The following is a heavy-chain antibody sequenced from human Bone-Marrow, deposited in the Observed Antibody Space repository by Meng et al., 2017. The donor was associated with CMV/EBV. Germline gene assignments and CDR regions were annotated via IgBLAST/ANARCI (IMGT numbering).Heavy chain of an antibody. D-gene: IGHD6-13*01. Sequence: AASTFTFSSYSMNWVRQAPGKGLEWVSSISSSSSYIYHADSVKGRFTISRDNAKNSLYLQMKSLKAEDTAVYYCTRGYSSSLDAFDIWGQGTMVTVSS. CDR1: TFTFSSYS. V-gene: IGHV3-21*01. CDR2: ISSSSSYI. J-gene: IGHJ3*02. CDR3: TRGYSSSLDAFDI.